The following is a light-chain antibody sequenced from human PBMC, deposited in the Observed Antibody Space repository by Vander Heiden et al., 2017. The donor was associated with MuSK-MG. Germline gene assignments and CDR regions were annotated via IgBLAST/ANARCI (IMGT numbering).Light chain of an antibody. J-gene: IGLJ2*01. V-gene: IGLV2-14*01. Sequence: QSALTQPASVSGPPGQSITISCTGTSSDVGGYNYVSWYQQHPGKAPKLMIYDVSNRPSGVSNRFSGSKSGNTASLTISGLQAEDEADYYCSSYTSSSTLGVFGGGTKLTVL. CDR2: DVS. CDR3: SSYTSSSTLGV. CDR1: SSDVGGYNY.